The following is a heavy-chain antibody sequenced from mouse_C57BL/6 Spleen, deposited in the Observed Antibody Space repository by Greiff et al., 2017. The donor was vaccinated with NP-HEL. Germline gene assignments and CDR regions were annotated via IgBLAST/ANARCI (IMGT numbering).Heavy chain of an antibody. CDR3: ARRPYSNFFAY. Sequence: VQLQESGAELVKPGASVKLSCTASGFNIKVYYMHWVKQRPEQGLEWIGRIDPEDGETKYAPKFQGKATITADTSSNTAYLQLSSLTSEDTADCSCARRPYSNFFAYWGQGTLVTVSA. D-gene: IGHD2-5*01. V-gene: IGHV14-2*01. CDR2: IDPEDGET. CDR1: GFNIKVYY. J-gene: IGHJ3*01.